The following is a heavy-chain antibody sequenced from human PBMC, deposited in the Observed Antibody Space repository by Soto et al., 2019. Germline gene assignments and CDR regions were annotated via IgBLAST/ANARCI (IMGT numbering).Heavy chain of an antibody. V-gene: IGHV5-10-1*03. J-gene: IGHJ6*02. CDR3: AMPYCSSTSCYSYYYGMDV. Sequence: EVQLVQSGAEVKKPGESLRISCKGSGYSFTSYWVSWVRQMPGKGLEWMGRIDPSDSYTNYSPSFQGHVTISADKSISTAYLQWSSLKASDTAMYYCAMPYCSSTSCYSYYYGMDVWGQGTTVTVSS. CDR1: GYSFTSYW. D-gene: IGHD2-2*01. CDR2: IDPSDSYT.